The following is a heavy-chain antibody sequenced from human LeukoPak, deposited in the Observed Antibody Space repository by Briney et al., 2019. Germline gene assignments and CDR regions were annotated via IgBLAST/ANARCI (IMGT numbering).Heavy chain of an antibody. J-gene: IGHJ4*02. CDR1: GFTFNNYG. CDR3: AKDGTSYYYIYY. Sequence: GGSLRLSCAASGFTFNNYGMHWVRQAPGKGLEWLAFIRYDGSNTYYADSVKGRFTVSRDDSKNALYLQMNSLRGDDTAVYYCAKDGTSYYYIYYWGQGTLVTVSS. D-gene: IGHD2/OR15-2a*01. CDR2: IRYDGSNT. V-gene: IGHV3-30*02.